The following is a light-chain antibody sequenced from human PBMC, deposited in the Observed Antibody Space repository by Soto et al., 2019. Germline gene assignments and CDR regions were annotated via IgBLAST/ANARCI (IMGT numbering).Light chain of an antibody. CDR3: QQYGSSRGT. CDR1: ASVSIR. CDR2: GAS. Sequence: IVVILSPDTLSLSPGQGASLSFRSRASVSIRLAWYPQQPGQATRLLIYGASNRATSIPDRFSGSGSGTDFTLTISRLEPEDFAVYYWQQYGSSRGTFGQGTKVDIK. V-gene: IGKV3-20*01. J-gene: IGKJ1*01.